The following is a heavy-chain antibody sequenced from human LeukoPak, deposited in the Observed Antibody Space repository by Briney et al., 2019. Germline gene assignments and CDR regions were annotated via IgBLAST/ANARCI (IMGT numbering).Heavy chain of an antibody. CDR2: IHSTGTA. J-gene: IGHJ5*02. D-gene: IGHD4-23*01. CDR3: VRVRRWFDP. CDR1: YFTVSDNY. V-gene: IGHV3-53*01. Sequence: GGSLSLSCAATYFTVSDNYMNWVRQAPGKGLEWVAVIHSTGTAYYADSVRGRFTISRDNSKNSLYFQMNGLRAEDTAVYYCVRVRRWFDPWGQGTLVIVSS.